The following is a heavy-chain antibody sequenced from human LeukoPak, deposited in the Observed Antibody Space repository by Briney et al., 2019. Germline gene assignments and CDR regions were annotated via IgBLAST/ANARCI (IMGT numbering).Heavy chain of an antibody. CDR3: ARDYYGLDY. J-gene: IGHJ4*02. Sequence: SQTLSLTCAVSGGSISSGGYSWSWIRQPPGTGLEWIGYIYHSGSTYYNPSLKSRVTISVDRSKNQFSLKLSSVTAADTAVYYCARDYYGLDYWGQGTLVTVSS. D-gene: IGHD3-10*01. CDR1: GGSISSGGYS. CDR2: IYHSGST. V-gene: IGHV4-30-2*01.